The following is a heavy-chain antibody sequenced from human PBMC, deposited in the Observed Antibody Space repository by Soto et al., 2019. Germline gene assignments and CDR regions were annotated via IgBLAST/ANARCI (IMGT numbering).Heavy chain of an antibody. CDR2: INHSGDS. CDR3: ARVYGYFYYYYMDI. Sequence: SETLSLTCAVYGGSFSGSYWSWIRQSPGKGLEWIGEINHSGDSNYNPSLKSRVTISVDTSENQFSLNLRSVTAADTAVYYCARVYGYFYYYYMDIWGKGTTVTVSS. J-gene: IGHJ6*03. D-gene: IGHD3-16*01. CDR1: GGSFSGSY. V-gene: IGHV4-34*01.